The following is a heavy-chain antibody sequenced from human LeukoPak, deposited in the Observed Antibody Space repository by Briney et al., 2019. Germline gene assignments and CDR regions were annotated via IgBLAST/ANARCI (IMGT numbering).Heavy chain of an antibody. CDR3: ARDSSAFYGSEYSQH. V-gene: IGHV1-18*01. CDR1: NYTFSNYG. D-gene: IGHD2/OR15-2a*01. CDR2: IGAYSGNS. J-gene: IGHJ1*01. Sequence: GASVKVSCKTSNYTFSNYGITWVRQAPGQGLEWMGWIGAYSGNSEFAQKFQGRVTMTTDASSGTAYMELTNLTPDDTAVYFCARDSSAFYGSEYSQHWGQGTLVTVSS.